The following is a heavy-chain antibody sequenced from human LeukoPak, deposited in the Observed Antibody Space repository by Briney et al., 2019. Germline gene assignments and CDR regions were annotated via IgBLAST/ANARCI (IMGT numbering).Heavy chain of an antibody. Sequence: GGSLRLSCAASGFTFSSYAMSWVRQAPGKGLEWVSAISGSGGSTYYADSVKGRFTISRDNSKNTLYLQMNSLRAENTAVYYCAKCYYDSSGYYPFDYWGQGTLVTVSS. J-gene: IGHJ4*02. CDR2: ISGSGGST. D-gene: IGHD3-22*01. CDR3: AKCYYDSSGYYPFDY. CDR1: GFTFSSYA. V-gene: IGHV3-23*01.